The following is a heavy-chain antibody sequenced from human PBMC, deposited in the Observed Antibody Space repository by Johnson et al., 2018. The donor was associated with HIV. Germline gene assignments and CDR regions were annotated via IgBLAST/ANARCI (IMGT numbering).Heavy chain of an antibody. CDR2: IRYDGSNK. J-gene: IGHJ3*02. V-gene: IGHV3-30*02. CDR1: GFTFSSYG. CDR3: AKVAGDYGGNSELDAFDI. D-gene: IGHD4-23*01. Sequence: QVQLVESGGGVVQPGGSLRLSCAASGFTFSSYGMHWVRQAPGKGLEWVAFIRYDGSNKYYADSVKGRFTISRDNSKNTLYLQMNSRGAEDTAVYYCAKVAGDYGGNSELDAFDIWGQGTMVTVSS.